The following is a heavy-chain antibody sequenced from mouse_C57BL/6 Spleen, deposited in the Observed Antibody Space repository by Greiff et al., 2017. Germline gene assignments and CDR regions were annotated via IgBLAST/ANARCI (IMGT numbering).Heavy chain of an antibody. D-gene: IGHD1-1*01. CDR1: GYTFTSYG. CDR2: IYPRSGNT. J-gene: IGHJ2*01. CDR3: ARWEILLLLTNPYFDY. Sequence: QVQLKESGAELARPGASVKLSCKASGYTFTSYGISWVKQRTGQGLEWIGEIYPRSGNTYYNEKFKGKATLTADKSSSTAYMELRSLTSEDSAVYFCARWEILLLLTNPYFDYWGQGTTLAVSS. V-gene: IGHV1-81*01.